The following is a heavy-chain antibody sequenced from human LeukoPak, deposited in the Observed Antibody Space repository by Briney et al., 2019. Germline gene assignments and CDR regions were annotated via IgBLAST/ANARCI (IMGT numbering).Heavy chain of an antibody. V-gene: IGHV3-53*01. CDR3: TAYYYGGSGYLPLRE. CDR2: IYSGGST. CDR1: GFTVSSKH. J-gene: IGHJ4*02. Sequence: PGGSLRLSCAASGFTVSSKHMSLVRQAPGKGLEWVSIIYSGGSTYYADSVKGRFTISRDNSQNTLYLQMNSLRAEDTAVYYCTAYYYGGSGYLPLREWGRGTLVTVSS. D-gene: IGHD3-22*01.